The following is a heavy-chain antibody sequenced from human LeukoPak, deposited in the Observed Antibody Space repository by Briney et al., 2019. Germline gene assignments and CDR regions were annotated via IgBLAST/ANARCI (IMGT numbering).Heavy chain of an antibody. CDR1: GFTFSSYS. D-gene: IGHD1-26*01. V-gene: IGHV3-21*01. CDR2: ISSSTSYI. Sequence: GGSLRLSCAASGFTFSSYSMNWIRQAPGKGLEWVSSISSSTSYIYYADSVKGRFTISKDNAKNSLYLQMDSLRAEDTAVYYCARDPSGSYYPRVSGALDIWGQGTMVTVSS. J-gene: IGHJ3*02. CDR3: ARDPSGSYYPRVSGALDI.